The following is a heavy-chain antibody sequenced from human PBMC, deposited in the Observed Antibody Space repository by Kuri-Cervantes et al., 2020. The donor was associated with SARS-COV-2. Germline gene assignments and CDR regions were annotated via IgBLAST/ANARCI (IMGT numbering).Heavy chain of an antibody. Sequence: GESLKISCAASGFTFSSYAMSWVRQAPGKGLEWVSSLSGSGGSTYYADSVKGRFTISRDTSKNTPHLQMNSLRAEDTAVFYCTRDDFWSGYFNYWGQGTLVTVSS. CDR1: GFTFSSYA. CDR2: LSGSGGST. CDR3: TRDDFWSGYFNY. V-gene: IGHV3-23*01. D-gene: IGHD3-3*01. J-gene: IGHJ4*02.